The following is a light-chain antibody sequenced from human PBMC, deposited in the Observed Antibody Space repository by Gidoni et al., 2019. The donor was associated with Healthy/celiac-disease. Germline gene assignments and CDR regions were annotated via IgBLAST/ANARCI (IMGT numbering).Light chain of an antibody. J-gene: IGKJ3*01. CDR1: QSVSSY. Sequence: EIVLTQSPATLSFPPGERATLSCRASQSVSSYLAWYQQKPGQAPRLLIYDASNRATGIPARFSGSGSGTDFTLTISSLEPEDFAVYYCQQRSNWPPLFTFGPGTKVDIK. CDR3: QQRSNWPPLFT. V-gene: IGKV3-11*01. CDR2: DAS.